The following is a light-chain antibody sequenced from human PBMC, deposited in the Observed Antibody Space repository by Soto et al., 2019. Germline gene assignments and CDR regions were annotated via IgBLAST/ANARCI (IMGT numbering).Light chain of an antibody. Sequence: EIVLTQSPVTLCLSPGERATLSCRASQSINNYLAWYQQKPGQPPRLLIYDASNRATAIPVRFSGSGSGTDFTLTISSLEPEDSAVYYCQYRGIWPPGATFGGGTKVEIK. V-gene: IGKV3-11*01. J-gene: IGKJ4*01. CDR1: QSINNY. CDR2: DAS. CDR3: QYRGIWPPGAT.